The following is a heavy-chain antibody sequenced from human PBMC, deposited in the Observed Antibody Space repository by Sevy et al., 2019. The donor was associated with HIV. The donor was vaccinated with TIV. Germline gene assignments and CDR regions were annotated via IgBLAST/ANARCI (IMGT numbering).Heavy chain of an antibody. CDR1: GFTFTNYG. CDR3: AKEWTLLSDWYGEFAS. Sequence: GGSLRLSCAASGFTFTNYGMHWVRQAPGKGLEWVSGISNSGANTYYADSVRGRFTVSRDNSKNTVYLQWNSLRAEDTALYYGAKEWTLLSDWYGEFASWGQGTLATASS. D-gene: IGHD6-19*01. J-gene: IGHJ4*02. CDR2: ISNSGANT. V-gene: IGHV3-23*01.